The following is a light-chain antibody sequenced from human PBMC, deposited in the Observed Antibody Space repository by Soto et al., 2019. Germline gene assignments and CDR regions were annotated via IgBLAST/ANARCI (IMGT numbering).Light chain of an antibody. CDR2: GNS. CDR3: LSYDSSLSGLV. CDR1: SSNIGAGYD. V-gene: IGLV1-40*01. Sequence: QSVLTQPPSVSGAPGQRVTISCTGSSSNIGAGYDVHWYQQLPGTAPKLLIYGNSNRPSGVPDRFSGSKSGTSASLAITGLQAEDGPDSYCLSYDSSLSGLVFGTGTKLTVL. J-gene: IGLJ1*01.